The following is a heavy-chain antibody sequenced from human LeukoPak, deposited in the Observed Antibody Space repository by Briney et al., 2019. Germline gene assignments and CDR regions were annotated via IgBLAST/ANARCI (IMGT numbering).Heavy chain of an antibody. CDR3: ASNPLAYYYYYYGMDV. CDR1: GGSFSGYY. Sequence: SETLSLTCAVYGGSFSGYYWSWIRQPPGKGLEWIGETNHSGSTNYNPSLKSRVTISVDTSKNQFSLKLSSVTAADTAVYYCASNPLAYYYYYYGMDVWGQGTTVTVSS. CDR2: TNHSGST. V-gene: IGHV4-34*01. J-gene: IGHJ6*02.